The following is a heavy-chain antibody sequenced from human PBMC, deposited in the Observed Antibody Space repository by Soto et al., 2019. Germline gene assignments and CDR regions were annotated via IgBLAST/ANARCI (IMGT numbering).Heavy chain of an antibody. CDR2: IYYSGST. CDR1: GGSISSYY. D-gene: IGHD2-2*01. J-gene: IGHJ5*02. Sequence: PSETLSLTCXVFGGSISSYYWSWIRQPPGKGLEWIGYIYYSGSTYYNPSLKSRVTISVDTSKNQFSLKLSSVTAADTAVYYCARVPGPWGQGTLVTVSS. CDR3: ARVPGP. V-gene: IGHV4-59*06.